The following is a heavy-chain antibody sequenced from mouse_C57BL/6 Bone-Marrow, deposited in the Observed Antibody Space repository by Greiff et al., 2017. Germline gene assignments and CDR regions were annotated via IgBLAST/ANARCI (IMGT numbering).Heavy chain of an antibody. CDR3: ARLGTTVVGDY. CDR2: IDPSDSYT. V-gene: IGHV1-59*01. Sequence: VQLQQPGAELVRPGTSVKLSCKASGYTFTSYWMHWVKQRPGQGLEWIGVIDPSDSYTNYNQKFKGKATLTVDTSSSAAYMQLSSLTSEDSAVYYCARLGTTVVGDYWGQGTTLTVSS. D-gene: IGHD1-1*01. CDR1: GYTFTSYW. J-gene: IGHJ2*01.